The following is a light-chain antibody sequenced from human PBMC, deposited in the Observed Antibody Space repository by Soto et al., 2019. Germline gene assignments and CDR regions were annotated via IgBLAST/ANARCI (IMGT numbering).Light chain of an antibody. V-gene: IGLV2-11*01. CDR2: DVS. CDR3: CSYASNYV. Sequence: QSALTQPRSVSGSPGQSVTISCTGSSSDVGLYKYVSWYQQHPGKAPKVLIYDVSQRPSGVPDRFSGSTSGNTASLTISGLQAEDEADYYCCSYASNYVFGTGTKVTVL. CDR1: SSDVGLYKY. J-gene: IGLJ1*01.